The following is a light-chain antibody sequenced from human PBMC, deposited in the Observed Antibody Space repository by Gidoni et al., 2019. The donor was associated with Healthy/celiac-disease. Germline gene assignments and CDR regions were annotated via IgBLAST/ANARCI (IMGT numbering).Light chain of an antibody. V-gene: IGKV1-39*01. CDR1: QSISSY. CDR2: AAS. J-gene: IGKJ4*01. Sequence: DIQMTQSPSSLSASVGDRVTITCRARQSISSYLNWYQQKPGKAPKLLIYAASSLQSRVPSRFSGSGSWTDFTLTISSLQPEDFATYYCQQSYSTPRALTFXGXTKVEIK. CDR3: QQSYSTPRALT.